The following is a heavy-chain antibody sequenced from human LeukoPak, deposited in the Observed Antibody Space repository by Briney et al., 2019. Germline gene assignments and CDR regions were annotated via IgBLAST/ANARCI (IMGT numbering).Heavy chain of an antibody. D-gene: IGHD6-6*01. V-gene: IGHV1-2*02. J-gene: IGHJ5*02. CDR3: ARGRQFLYSSSGFNWFDP. Sequence: GASVKVSCKASGYTFTGYYMHWVRQAPGQGLEWMGWINPNSGGTNYAQKFQGRVTMTRDTSISTAYMELSRLRSDDTAVYYCARGRQFLYSSSGFNWFDPWGPGTLVTVSS. CDR2: INPNSGGT. CDR1: GYTFTGYY.